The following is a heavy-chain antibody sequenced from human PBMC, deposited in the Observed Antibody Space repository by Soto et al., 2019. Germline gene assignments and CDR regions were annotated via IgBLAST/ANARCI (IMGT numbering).Heavy chain of an antibody. Sequence: XXSLRLACAVSGFTLISHTMPWVLQAPGKGLELVAVTWPYGSKGSYAESVRGRFTISRDDSKKTLYLEMNSMRVDDTGVYYCVRDDGFRDSEAPWSQGTLVTVSS. J-gene: IGHJ5*02. CDR1: GFTLISHT. CDR3: VRDDGFRDSEAP. CDR2: TWPYGSKG. D-gene: IGHD1-26*01. V-gene: IGHV3-30*04.